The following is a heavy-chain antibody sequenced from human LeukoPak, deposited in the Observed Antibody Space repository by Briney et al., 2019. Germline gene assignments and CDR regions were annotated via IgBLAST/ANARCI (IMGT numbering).Heavy chain of an antibody. CDR1: GGSFSGYY. CDR2: INHSGST. Sequence: NTSETLSLTCAVYGGSFSGYYWSWIRQPPGKGLEWIGEINHSGSTNYNPSLKSRVTISVDTSKNQFSLKLSSVTAADTAVYYCARGRGSSWYYYYYGMDVWGQGATVTVSS. V-gene: IGHV4-34*01. CDR3: ARGRGSSWYYYYYGMDV. J-gene: IGHJ6*02. D-gene: IGHD6-13*01.